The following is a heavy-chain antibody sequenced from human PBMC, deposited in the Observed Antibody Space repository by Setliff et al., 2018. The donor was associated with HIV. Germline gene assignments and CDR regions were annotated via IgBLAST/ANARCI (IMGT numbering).Heavy chain of an antibody. CDR3: ARVRSYGSADDAFDV. Sequence: SETLSLTCAVYGGSFSGYYWGWIRQPPGKGLEWIGEFNHGRSTNNNTSLKSRVTISGNTTKNQFSLKLTSVTAADTAVYYCARVRSYGSADDAFDVWGPGTMVTVSS. CDR2: FNHGRST. V-gene: IGHV4-34*01. CDR1: GGSFSGYY. J-gene: IGHJ3*01. D-gene: IGHD3-10*01.